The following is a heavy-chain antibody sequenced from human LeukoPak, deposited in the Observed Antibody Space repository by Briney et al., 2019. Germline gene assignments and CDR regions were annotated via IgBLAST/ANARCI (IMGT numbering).Heavy chain of an antibody. V-gene: IGHV4-34*01. D-gene: IGHD6-13*01. CDR1: GGSFSGYY. Sequence: PSETLSLTCAVYGGSFSGYYWSWIRQPPGKGLEWIGEINHSGSANYNPSLVSRVTISVDTSKSQFSLKLSSVTAADTAVYYCARDSNSWNYFDNWGQGTLVTVPS. CDR2: INHSGSA. J-gene: IGHJ4*02. CDR3: ARDSNSWNYFDN.